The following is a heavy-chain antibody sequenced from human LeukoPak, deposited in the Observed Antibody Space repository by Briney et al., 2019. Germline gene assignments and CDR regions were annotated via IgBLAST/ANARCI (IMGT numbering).Heavy chain of an antibody. Sequence: SETLSLTCTVSGGSISSYYWSWIRQPPGKGLEWIGYIYYSGSTNYNPSLRSRVTISVDTSKNQFSLDLRSVTAVDTAVYYCARGPHYHDSSGYSPSYSYAMDVWGQGTTVTVSS. CDR2: IYYSGST. D-gene: IGHD3-22*01. J-gene: IGHJ6*02. CDR1: GGSISSYY. V-gene: IGHV4-59*01. CDR3: ARGPHYHDSSGYSPSYSYAMDV.